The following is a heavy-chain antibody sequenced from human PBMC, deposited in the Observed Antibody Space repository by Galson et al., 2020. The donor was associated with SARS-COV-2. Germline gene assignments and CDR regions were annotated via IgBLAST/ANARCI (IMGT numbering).Heavy chain of an antibody. CDR3: ARDAPYGSSPYYYYMDV. CDR1: GYTFTGYY. Sequence: GESLKISCKASGYTFTGYYIHWVRQAPGQGLEWMGWINPNSGGTNFTQKFQGRVTMTRDTSISTVYMELSGLTSDDTAVYFCARDAPYGSSPYYYYMDVWGKGTTVTISS. CDR2: INPNSGGT. V-gene: IGHV1-2*02. D-gene: IGHD3-10*01. J-gene: IGHJ6*03.